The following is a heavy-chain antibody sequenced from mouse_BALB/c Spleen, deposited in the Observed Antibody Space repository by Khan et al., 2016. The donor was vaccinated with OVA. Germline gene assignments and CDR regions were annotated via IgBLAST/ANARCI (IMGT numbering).Heavy chain of an antibody. J-gene: IGHJ4*01. CDR3: ARPPYFSYVMGY. CDR1: GYTFTNYG. V-gene: IGHV9-3-1*01. Sequence: QIQLVQSGPELKKPGETVKISCKASGYTFTNYGMNWVKQAPGKGLKWMGWINTYTGEPTYADDFKGRFAFSLETSASTAYLQINNLKNEDTATYFCARPPYFSYVMGYWGQGTSVTVPS. D-gene: IGHD2-10*01. CDR2: INTYTGEP.